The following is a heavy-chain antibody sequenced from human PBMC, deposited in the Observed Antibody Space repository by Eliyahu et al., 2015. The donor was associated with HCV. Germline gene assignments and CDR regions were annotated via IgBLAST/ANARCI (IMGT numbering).Heavy chain of an antibody. CDR2: IYYSGST. CDR3: ARQLGTSADY. D-gene: IGHD2-8*02. Sequence: QVQLQESGPGLVKPSETLSLTCTVSGGSINNYYWSWIRQPPGKGLEWIGYIYYSGSTNYNPSLKSRVTISLDTSKNQFSLRLSSVTAADTAVYYCARQLGTSADYWGQGTLVTVSS. V-gene: IGHV4-59*08. J-gene: IGHJ4*02. CDR1: GGSINNYY.